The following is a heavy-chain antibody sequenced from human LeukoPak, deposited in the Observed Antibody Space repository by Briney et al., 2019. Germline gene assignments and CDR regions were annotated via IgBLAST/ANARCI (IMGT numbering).Heavy chain of an antibody. D-gene: IGHD4-23*01. V-gene: IGHV1-69*13. J-gene: IGHJ4*02. Sequence: SVTVSFTASGGTFSIYAISWVRQAPGQGLEWMGGIIPIFGTANYAQKFQGRVTITAVESMSTAYMELSSLRSEDTAVYYCARGWLAETTVVTPYNYWGQGTLVTVSS. CDR1: GGTFSIYA. CDR3: ARGWLAETTVVTPYNY. CDR2: IIPIFGTA.